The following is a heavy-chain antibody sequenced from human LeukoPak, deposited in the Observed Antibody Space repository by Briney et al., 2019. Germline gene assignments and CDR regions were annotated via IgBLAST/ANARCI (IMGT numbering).Heavy chain of an antibody. J-gene: IGHJ4*02. D-gene: IGHD3-3*01. CDR2: IYTSGST. V-gene: IGHV4-4*07. CDR3: ARGPNPYYDFWSGYYHVFDY. CDR1: GGSISSYY. Sequence: SETLSLTCTVSGGSISSYYWSWIRQPAGKGLEWIGRIYTSGSTNYNPSLKSRVTMSVDTSKNQFSLKLSSVTAADTAVYYCARGPNPYYDFWSGYYHVFDYWGQGTLVTVSS.